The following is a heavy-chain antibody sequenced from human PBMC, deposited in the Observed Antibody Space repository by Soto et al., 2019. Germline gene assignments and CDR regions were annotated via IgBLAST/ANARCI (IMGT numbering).Heavy chain of an antibody. CDR2: ISSRSDI. D-gene: IGHD1-1*01. Sequence: GGSLRLSCVGSGFTFSTYSINWVRQAPGKGLEWVSSISSRSDIYYADSVKGRFTISRDNSKNTLFLQMNSLRAEDTALYFCAKDGTTTGIHYYAMDVWGQGTTVTVSS. CDR1: GFTFSTYS. V-gene: IGHV3-21*04. CDR3: AKDGTTTGIHYYAMDV. J-gene: IGHJ6*02.